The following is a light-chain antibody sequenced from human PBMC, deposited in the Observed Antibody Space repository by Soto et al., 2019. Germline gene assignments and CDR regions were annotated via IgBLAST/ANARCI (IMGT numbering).Light chain of an antibody. CDR3: SSYTTSSTRV. V-gene: IGLV2-14*01. CDR1: SSDVGAYDF. Sequence: QSVLTQPASVSGSPGQSITISCTGNSSDVGAYDFVSWYQHYPGKAPKLVTFDVTHRPPGISDRFSGSKSANTASLTISGLQAEDEAFYYCSSYTTSSTRVFGGGTKVTVL. CDR2: DVT. J-gene: IGLJ1*01.